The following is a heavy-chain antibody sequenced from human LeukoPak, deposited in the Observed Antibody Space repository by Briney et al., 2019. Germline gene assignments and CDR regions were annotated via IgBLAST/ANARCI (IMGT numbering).Heavy chain of an antibody. J-gene: IGHJ4*02. Sequence: GGSLRLSCAASGFTFSSYSMSWVRQAPGKGLEWVSYISSSSSTIYYADSVKGRFTISRDNAKNSLYLQMNSLRAEDTAVYYCARDSPYYYGSGSGYYFDYWGQGTLVTVSS. V-gene: IGHV3-48*01. D-gene: IGHD3-10*01. CDR1: GFTFSSYS. CDR3: ARDSPYYYGSGSGYYFDY. CDR2: ISSSSSTI.